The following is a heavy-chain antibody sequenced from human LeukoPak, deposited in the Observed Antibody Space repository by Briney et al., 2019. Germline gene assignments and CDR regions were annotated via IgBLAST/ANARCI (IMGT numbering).Heavy chain of an antibody. CDR1: GRSFSGYY. D-gene: IGHD6-19*01. V-gene: IGHV4-34*01. J-gene: IGHJ6*03. CDR3: ARRPQYSCGWWGIHYYYMDV. Sequence: SGTLSLTCAVYGRSFSGYYWSWIRQPPGKGLEWIGEINHSGSTNYNPSLKSRVTISVDTSKNQFSLKLRSGTAADTALYSCARRPQYSCGWWGIHYYYMDVWGKGSAVTVSS. CDR2: INHSGST.